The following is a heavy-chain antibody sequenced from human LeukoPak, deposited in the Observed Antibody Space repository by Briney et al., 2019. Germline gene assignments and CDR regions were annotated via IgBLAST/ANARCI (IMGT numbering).Heavy chain of an antibody. CDR3: ARERYYYDSSGYSYPDY. CDR1: GFTFSSYG. Sequence: GGSLRLSCAASGFTFSSYGMHWVRQAPDKGLEWVAVIWYDGSNKYYADSVKGRFTISRDNSKNTLYLQMNSLRAEDTAVYYCARERYYYDSSGYSYPDYWGQGTLVTVSS. CDR2: IWYDGSNK. D-gene: IGHD3-22*01. V-gene: IGHV3-33*01. J-gene: IGHJ4*02.